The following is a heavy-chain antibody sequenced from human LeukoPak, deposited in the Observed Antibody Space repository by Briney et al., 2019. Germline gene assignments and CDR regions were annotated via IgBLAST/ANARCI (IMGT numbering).Heavy chain of an antibody. CDR3: AKERRVATIGASDV. CDR1: GYSISSDYY. Sequence: SETLSLTCSVSGYSISSDYYWGWIRQPPGQELEWIGTIYHSGSTYYNPSLKGRVTISIDMSKNQFSLKLSSVTAADTAVYYCAKERRVATIGASDVWGQGTMVTVSS. J-gene: IGHJ3*01. D-gene: IGHD5-12*01. V-gene: IGHV4-38-2*02. CDR2: IYHSGST.